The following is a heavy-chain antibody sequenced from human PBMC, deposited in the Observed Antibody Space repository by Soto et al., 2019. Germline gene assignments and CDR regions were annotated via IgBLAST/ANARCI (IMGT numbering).Heavy chain of an antibody. D-gene: IGHD5-12*01. CDR1: GFTFSSYA. CDR3: VKSRGGNNFDFFD. V-gene: IGHV3-64D*06. J-gene: IGHJ4*02. CDR2: IRGNGDPP. Sequence: LRLSCSASGFTFSSYAMHWVRQAPGKGLEYVSGIRGNGDPPFYADSVKGRFTISRDNSKNTLYLQMSSLSADDTAVYYCVKSRGGNNFDFFDWGQGALVTVS.